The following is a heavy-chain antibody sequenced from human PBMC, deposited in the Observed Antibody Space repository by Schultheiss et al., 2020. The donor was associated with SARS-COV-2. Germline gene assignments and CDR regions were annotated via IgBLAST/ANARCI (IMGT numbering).Heavy chain of an antibody. V-gene: IGHV3-53*01. CDR3: ARCDYVWGSYRYAWYFDL. D-gene: IGHD3-16*02. J-gene: IGHJ2*01. Sequence: GGSLRLSCAASGFTVSSNYMSWVRQAPGKGLEWVSVIYSGGSTYYADSVKGRFTISRDNSKNTLYLQMNSLRAEDTAVYYCARCDYVWGSYRYAWYFDLWGRGTLVTVSS. CDR2: IYSGGST. CDR1: GFTVSSNY.